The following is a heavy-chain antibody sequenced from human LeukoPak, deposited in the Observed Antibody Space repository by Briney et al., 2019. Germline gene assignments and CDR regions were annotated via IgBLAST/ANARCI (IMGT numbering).Heavy chain of an antibody. CDR3: ATTIGARLMYFDY. D-gene: IGHD6-6*01. Sequence: ASVKVSCKASGYTFTTYNIHWVRQAPGQGLEWMGIINPSGGSTSYAQKFQGRVTLTRDMSTRTVYMELSSLRSDDTAVYYCATTIGARLMYFDYWGQGTLVTVSS. CDR2: INPSGGST. J-gene: IGHJ4*02. V-gene: IGHV1-46*01. CDR1: GYTFTTYN.